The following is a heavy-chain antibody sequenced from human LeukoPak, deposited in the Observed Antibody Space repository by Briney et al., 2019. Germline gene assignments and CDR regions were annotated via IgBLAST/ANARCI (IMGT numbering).Heavy chain of an antibody. CDR1: GFTVSSNY. Sequence: GGSLRLSCAASGFTVSSNYMSWVRQAPGKGLEWVSVIYSGGTTYYADSVKGRFTISRDNSKNTLYLQMNSLRAEDTAVYYCAKAIWFGEFQADYWGQGTLVTVSS. D-gene: IGHD3-10*01. J-gene: IGHJ4*02. CDR2: IYSGGTT. CDR3: AKAIWFGEFQADY. V-gene: IGHV3-53*01.